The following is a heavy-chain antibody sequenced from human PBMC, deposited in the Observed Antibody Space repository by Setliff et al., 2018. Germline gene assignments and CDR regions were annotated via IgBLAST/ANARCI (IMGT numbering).Heavy chain of an antibody. J-gene: IGHJ4*02. CDR3: ATQPLQWELLGFDY. V-gene: IGHV1-8*03. D-gene: IGHD1-26*01. CDR2: MNPNSGNT. Sequence: ASVKVSCKPSGYAFTSYDINWVRQATGQGLEWMGWMNPNSGNTGYAQKFQGRVTITRNTSISTAYMELSSLRSEDTAVYYCATQPLQWELLGFDYWGQGTLVTVSS. CDR1: GYAFTSYD.